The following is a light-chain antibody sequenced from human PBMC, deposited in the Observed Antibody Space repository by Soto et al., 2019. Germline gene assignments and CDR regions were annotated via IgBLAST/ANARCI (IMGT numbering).Light chain of an antibody. CDR3: AAWDDSLKGPL. J-gene: IGLJ2*01. CDR1: SSNLGHNT. V-gene: IGLV1-44*01. Sequence: QSVLTQPSSASGTPGQRVTISCSGSSSNLGHNTVNWYQQFPGTAPKLLIYGNDQRPSGVPDRFSASKSGTSASLAISGLQSEDEADYYCAAWDDSLKGPLFGGGTKLTVL. CDR2: GND.